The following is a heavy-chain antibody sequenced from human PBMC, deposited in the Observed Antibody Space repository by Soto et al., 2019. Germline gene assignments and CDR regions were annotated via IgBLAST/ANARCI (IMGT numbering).Heavy chain of an antibody. CDR3: ARAHSVAGTLPDV. V-gene: IGHV4-34*01. CDR1: GGSFSGYY. CDR2: INHSGST. D-gene: IGHD6-19*01. J-gene: IGHJ6*02. Sequence: PSETLSLTCAVSGGSFSGYYWSWIRQPPGKGLEWIGEINHSGSTNYNPSLKSRVTISVDTSKNQFSLKLSSVTAADTAVYYCARAHSVAGTLPDVWGQGTTVTVSS.